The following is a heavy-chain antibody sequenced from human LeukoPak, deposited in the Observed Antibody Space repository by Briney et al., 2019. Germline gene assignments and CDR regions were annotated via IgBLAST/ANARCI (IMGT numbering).Heavy chain of an antibody. CDR3: ARVPLYTSSSGSVRKIFYFDY. Sequence: SETLSLTCTVSGGSISSYYWSWIRQPPGKGLEWIGYIYYSGSTNYNPSLKSRVTISVDTSKNQFSLKLSSVTAADTAVYYCARVPLYTSSSGSVRKIFYFDYWGQGTLVTVSS. J-gene: IGHJ4*02. D-gene: IGHD6-6*01. CDR2: IYYSGST. CDR1: GGSISSYY. V-gene: IGHV4-59*01.